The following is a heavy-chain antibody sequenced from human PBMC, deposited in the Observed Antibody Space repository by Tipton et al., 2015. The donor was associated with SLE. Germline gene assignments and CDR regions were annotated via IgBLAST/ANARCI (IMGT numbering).Heavy chain of an antibody. CDR2: ISSSSEII. CDR1: GFTFNSYS. V-gene: IGHV3-48*04. CDR3: AREKLIMIFAGEYGFDV. D-gene: IGHD3/OR15-3a*01. J-gene: IGHJ6*02. Sequence: GSLRLSCAASGFTFNSYSMNWVRQAPGTGLEWVSYISSSSEIIYYADSVKGRFTISRDNAKNSLYLQMNSLRAEDTAVYYCAREKLIMIFAGEYGFDVWGLGTTVTVSS.